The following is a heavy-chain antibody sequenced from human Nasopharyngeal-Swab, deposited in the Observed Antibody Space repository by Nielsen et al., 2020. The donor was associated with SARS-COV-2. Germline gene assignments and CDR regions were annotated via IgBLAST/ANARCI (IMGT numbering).Heavy chain of an antibody. D-gene: IGHD3-3*01. CDR3: ARDGSYYDFWRGHSGTDGMDV. V-gene: IGHV3-21*01. Sequence: WIRQPPGKGLEWVSSISSSSSYIYYADSVQGRFTISRDNAKNSLYLQMNSLRAEDTAVYYCARDGSYYDFWRGHSGTDGMDVWGQGTTVTVSS. J-gene: IGHJ6*02. CDR2: ISSSSSYI.